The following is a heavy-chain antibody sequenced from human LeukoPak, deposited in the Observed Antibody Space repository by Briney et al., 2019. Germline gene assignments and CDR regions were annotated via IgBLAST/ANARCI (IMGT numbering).Heavy chain of an antibody. CDR1: GFTFSSYW. CDR3: ARDRDGDEDFDY. D-gene: IGHD4-17*01. J-gene: IGHJ4*02. Sequence: GGSLRLSCAASGFTFSSYWMSWVRQAPGKGLEWVANIKQDGSEKYYVDSVKGRFTISRDNAKNSLYLQMNSLTVGDTAIYYCARDRDGDEDFDYWGRGTLVTVSS. CDR2: IKQDGSEK. V-gene: IGHV3-7*01.